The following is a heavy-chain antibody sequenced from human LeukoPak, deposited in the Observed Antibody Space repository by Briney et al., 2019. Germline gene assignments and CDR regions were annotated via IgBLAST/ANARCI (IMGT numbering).Heavy chain of an antibody. V-gene: IGHV3-21*01. CDR3: AVNTVVTPYFDY. J-gene: IGHJ4*02. CDR2: ISSSSSYI. D-gene: IGHD4-23*01. Sequence: GGSLRLSCAASGFTFSSYSMNWVRQAPGKGLEWVSSISSSSSYIYYADSVKGRFTISRDNAKNSLYLQMNSLRAEDTAVYYCAVNTVVTPYFDYWGQGTLVTVSS. CDR1: GFTFSSYS.